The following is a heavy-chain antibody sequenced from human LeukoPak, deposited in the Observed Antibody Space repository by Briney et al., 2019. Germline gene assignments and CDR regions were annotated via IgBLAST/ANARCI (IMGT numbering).Heavy chain of an antibody. J-gene: IGHJ4*02. CDR1: GGSFSGYY. D-gene: IGHD3-10*01. Sequence: PSETLSLTCAVYGGSFSGYYWSWIRQPPGKGLEWIGEINHSGTTNYNPSLKSRVTISVDTSKNQFSLKLSSVTAADTAVYYCASDVYGSGSYYIHWGQGTLVTVSS. CDR3: ASDVYGSGSYYIH. V-gene: IGHV4-34*01. CDR2: INHSGTT.